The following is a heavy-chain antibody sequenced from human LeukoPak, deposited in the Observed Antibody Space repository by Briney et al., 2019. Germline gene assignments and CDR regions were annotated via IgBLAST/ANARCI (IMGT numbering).Heavy chain of an antibody. V-gene: IGHV1-3*01. CDR2: INAGNGNT. CDR1: GYTFTSYA. Sequence: GAPVKVSCKASGYTFTSYAMHWVRQAPGQRLEWMGWINAGNGNTKYSQKFQGRVTITRDTSASTAYMELSSLRSEDTAVYYCVRGDIVVVPAAISSYYYGMDVWGKGTTVTVSS. CDR3: VRGDIVVVPAAISSYYYGMDV. D-gene: IGHD2-2*02. J-gene: IGHJ6*04.